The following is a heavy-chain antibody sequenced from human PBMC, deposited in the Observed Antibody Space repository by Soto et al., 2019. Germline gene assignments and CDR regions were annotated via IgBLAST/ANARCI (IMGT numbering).Heavy chain of an antibody. CDR3: ARINLPTNVPGILSLDY. V-gene: IGHV3-33*01. Sequence: GGSLRLSCAASGFTFSQYGMHWVRQAPGKGLEWVAVIWYDGSNKYYGDSVKGRFTISRDNSKNTLYLQMNSLRAEDTAVYYCARINLPTNVPGILSLDYWGQGTLVTVSS. CDR1: GFTFSQYG. CDR2: IWYDGSNK. D-gene: IGHD1-1*01. J-gene: IGHJ4*02.